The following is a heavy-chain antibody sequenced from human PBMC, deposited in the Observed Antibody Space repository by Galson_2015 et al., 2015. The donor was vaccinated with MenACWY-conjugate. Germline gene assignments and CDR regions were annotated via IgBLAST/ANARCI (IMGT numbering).Heavy chain of an antibody. J-gene: IGHJ6*02. CDR1: GFTFSSYR. Sequence: SLRLSCAASGFTFSSYRMNWVRQAPGKGLEWVSYISSSSSTIYYADSVKGRFTISRDNAKNSLYLQMNSLRDEDTAVYYCARQGGVGTYYYYGMDVWGQGTTVTVSS. D-gene: IGHD3-3*01. CDR3: ARQGGVGTYYYYGMDV. CDR2: ISSSSSTI. V-gene: IGHV3-48*02.